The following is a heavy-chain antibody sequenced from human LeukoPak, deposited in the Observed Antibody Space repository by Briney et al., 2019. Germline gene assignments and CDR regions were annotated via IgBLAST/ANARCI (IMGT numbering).Heavy chain of an antibody. V-gene: IGHV4-4*07. Sequence: SETLSLTCTVSGGSISSYYWSWIRQPAGKGLEWIGRIYTSGSTNYNPSLKGRVTMSVDTSKNQFSLKLSSVTAADTAVYYCARGGTAMVNYYYYGMDVWGQGTTVTVSS. CDR2: IYTSGST. J-gene: IGHJ6*02. D-gene: IGHD5-18*01. CDR1: GGSISSYY. CDR3: ARGGTAMVNYYYYGMDV.